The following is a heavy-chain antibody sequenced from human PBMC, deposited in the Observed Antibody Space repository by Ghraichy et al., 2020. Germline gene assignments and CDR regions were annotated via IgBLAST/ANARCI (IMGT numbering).Heavy chain of an antibody. V-gene: IGHV4-34*01. D-gene: IGHD2-15*01. J-gene: IGHJ5*02. Sequence: SQTLLTCAVYGGSFSGYYWSWIRQPPGKGLEWIGEINHSGSTNYNPSLKSRVTISVDTSKNQFSLKLSSVTAADTAVYYCARGRRVVVAATPFYWFHPWGQGTLVTVSS. CDR1: GGSFSGYY. CDR2: INHSGST. CDR3: ARGRRVVVAATPFYWFHP.